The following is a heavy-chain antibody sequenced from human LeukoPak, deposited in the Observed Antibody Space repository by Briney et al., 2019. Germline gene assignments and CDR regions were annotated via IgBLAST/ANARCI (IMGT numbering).Heavy chain of an antibody. Sequence: GGSLRLSCAASGFTFSTYNMIWVREAPGKGLEWVSSINRNGVFMFYADSVKGRFTISRDNAKNSLYVQMNSLRVEDTAVYYCATLDYYDKSPRILDYWGQGTLVTVSS. V-gene: IGHV3-21*06. CDR3: ATLDYYDKSPRILDY. D-gene: IGHD3-22*01. CDR2: INRNGVFM. J-gene: IGHJ4*02. CDR1: GFTFSTYN.